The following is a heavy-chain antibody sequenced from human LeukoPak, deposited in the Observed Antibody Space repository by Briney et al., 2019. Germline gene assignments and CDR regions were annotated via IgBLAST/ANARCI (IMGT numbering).Heavy chain of an antibody. CDR2: INWNGGST. D-gene: IGHD3-3*01. V-gene: IGHV3-20*04. Sequence: PGGSLRLSCAASGFAFDDYGMSWVRQAPGKGLECVSGINWNGGSTGYADSVKGRFTISRDNAKNSLYLPMHSLRAEDTALYYCARDAPYYDFWSGYQPPFGYWGQGTLVTVSS. CDR3: ARDAPYYDFWSGYQPPFGY. J-gene: IGHJ4*02. CDR1: GFAFDDYG.